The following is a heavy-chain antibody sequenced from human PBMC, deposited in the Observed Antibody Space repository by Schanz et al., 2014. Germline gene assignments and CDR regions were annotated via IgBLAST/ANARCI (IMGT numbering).Heavy chain of an antibody. V-gene: IGHV3-11*01. CDR3: AKDHAGSDILTALGN. Sequence: HGQLVESGGGVVQPGRSLRLSCAASGFTFSDYYMSWIRQAPGKGLEWVSYISNSGTTIYYADSVKGRFTISRDNANNSLYLQMNSLRVEDTAVYYCAKDHAGSDILTALGNWGQGTLVTVSS. J-gene: IGHJ4*02. CDR2: ISNSGTTI. CDR1: GFTFSDYY. D-gene: IGHD3-9*01.